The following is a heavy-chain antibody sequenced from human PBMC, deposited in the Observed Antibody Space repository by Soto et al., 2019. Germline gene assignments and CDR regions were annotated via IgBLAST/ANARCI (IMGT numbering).Heavy chain of an antibody. V-gene: IGHV1-69*01. J-gene: IGHJ6*02. Sequence: QVQLVQSGAEVKKPGSSVKVSCKASGGTFSSYAISWVRQAPGQGLEWMGGIIPIFGTANYAQKFQGRVTITADESTSTAYMVLSSLRSEDTAVYYCARLLGNSLDYYYGMDVWGQGTTVTVSS. D-gene: IGHD4-4*01. CDR3: ARLLGNSLDYYYGMDV. CDR1: GGTFSSYA. CDR2: IIPIFGTA.